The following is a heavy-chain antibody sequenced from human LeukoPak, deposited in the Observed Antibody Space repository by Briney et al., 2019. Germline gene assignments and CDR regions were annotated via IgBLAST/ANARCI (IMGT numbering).Heavy chain of an antibody. D-gene: IGHD1-26*01. V-gene: IGHV3-48*01. CDR3: AKSYSGSYYVIDY. CDR1: GFTFSSYS. Sequence: GGSLRLSCAASGFTFSSYSMNWVRQAPGKGLEWVSYISSSSKTIYYADSVKGRFTISRDNSKNTLYLQMNSLRTEDTAVYYCAKSYSGSYYVIDYWGQGTLVTVSS. CDR2: ISSSSKTI. J-gene: IGHJ4*02.